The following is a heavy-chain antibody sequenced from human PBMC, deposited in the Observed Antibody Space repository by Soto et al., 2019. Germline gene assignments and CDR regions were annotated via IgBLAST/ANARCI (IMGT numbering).Heavy chain of an antibody. CDR3: ARVDSSSPNYYYYAMEV. J-gene: IGHJ6*02. D-gene: IGHD6-6*01. Sequence: LRLSCAASGFTFSSYAMHWVRQAPGTGLEWVAITSYDGSNKYYADSVKGRFTISRDNSKNTLYVQMNSLRAEDTAVYYCARVDSSSPNYYYYAMEVWGQGTTVIVS. V-gene: IGHV3-30-3*01. CDR1: GFTFSSYA. CDR2: TSYDGSNK.